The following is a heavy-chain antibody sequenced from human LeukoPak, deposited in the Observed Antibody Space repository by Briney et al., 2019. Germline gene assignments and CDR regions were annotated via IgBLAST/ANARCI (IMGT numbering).Heavy chain of an antibody. V-gene: IGHV3-23*01. D-gene: IGHD3-3*01. CDR3: AKAHRKLFGRGYDAFDI. CDR1: GFTFSSYA. Sequence: GGSLRLSCAASGFTFSSYAMSWVRQAPGKGLEWVSAISGSGGSTYYADSVNGRFTISRDNSKNTLYLQMNSLRAEDTAVYYCAKAHRKLFGRGYDAFDIWGQGTMVTVSS. CDR2: ISGSGGST. J-gene: IGHJ3*02.